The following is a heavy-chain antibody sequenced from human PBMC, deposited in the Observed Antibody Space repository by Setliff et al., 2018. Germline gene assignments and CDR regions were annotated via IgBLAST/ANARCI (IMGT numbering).Heavy chain of an antibody. CDR2: ITDSGSKI. Sequence: GGSLRLSCIGSGFTFRDYGIHWVRQAPGKGLEWVSTITDSGSKILYVDSVKGRFTISRDNSKNSLYLQMDSLRPEDTAVYYCAKEVVGARPYYYYMDVWGKGTTVTVSS. CDR3: AKEVVGARPYYYYMDV. CDR1: GFTFRDYG. J-gene: IGHJ6*03. D-gene: IGHD2-15*01. V-gene: IGHV3-23*01.